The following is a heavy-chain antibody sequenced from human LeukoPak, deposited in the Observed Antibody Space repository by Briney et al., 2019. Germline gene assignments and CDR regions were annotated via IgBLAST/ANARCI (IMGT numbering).Heavy chain of an antibody. CDR1: GFTFSRYG. J-gene: IGHJ4*02. CDR2: IRDDGSTR. D-gene: IGHD3-16*01. CDR3: AKVPHSWGLFDS. V-gene: IGHV3-30*02. Sequence: PGGSLRLPCAASGFTFSRYGLHWVRQAPGKGLEWVAFIRDDGSTRYYTDSVKGRFTVSRDNSKNTLYLQMDSLRTEDTAVYFCAKVPHSWGLFDSWGQGTLVTVSS.